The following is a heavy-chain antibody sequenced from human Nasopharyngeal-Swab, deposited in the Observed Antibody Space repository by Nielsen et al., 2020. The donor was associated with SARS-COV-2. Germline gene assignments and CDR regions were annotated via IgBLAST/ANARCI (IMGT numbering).Heavy chain of an antibody. CDR1: GFTFSSYA. V-gene: IGHV3-23*01. CDR2: ISGSGGST. Sequence: GESLKISCAASGFTFSSYAMSWVRQAPGKGLEWVSAISGSGGSTCYADSVKGRFTISRDNSKNTLYLQMNSLRAEDTAVYYCAKDRGWTYSSGWNYFDYWGQGTLVTVSS. J-gene: IGHJ4*02. D-gene: IGHD6-19*01. CDR3: AKDRGWTYSSGWNYFDY.